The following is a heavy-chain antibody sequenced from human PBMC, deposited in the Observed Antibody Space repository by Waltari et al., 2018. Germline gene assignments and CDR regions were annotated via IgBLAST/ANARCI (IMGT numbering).Heavy chain of an antibody. Sequence: EVQLVESGGGLIQPGGSLRLPCAASGFTFSSYWMHWLRQAPGKGLVWVSRINTDGSRTNYADSVKGRFTISRDNAKNTLYLQMNSLRAEDTAVYYCARAGGGELRMGFDPWGQGTLVTVSS. J-gene: IGHJ5*02. D-gene: IGHD2-21*01. CDR3: ARAGGGELRMGFDP. CDR2: INTDGSRT. CDR1: GFTFSSYW. V-gene: IGHV3-74*01.